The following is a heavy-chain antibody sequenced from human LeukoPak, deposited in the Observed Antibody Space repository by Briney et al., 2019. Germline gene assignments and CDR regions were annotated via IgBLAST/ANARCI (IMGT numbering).Heavy chain of an antibody. Sequence: GGSLRLSCGASGFTFSHHWMSWVRQAPGKGLEWMANISPDGSAKFYVDSVKGRFTISRDNAKSSLYLQLNSLRAEDTAVYYCASDYNWGWGPWGQGTLVTVSS. CDR3: ASDYNWGWGP. J-gene: IGHJ5*02. D-gene: IGHD1-1*01. V-gene: IGHV3-7*01. CDR2: ISPDGSAK. CDR1: GFTFSHHW.